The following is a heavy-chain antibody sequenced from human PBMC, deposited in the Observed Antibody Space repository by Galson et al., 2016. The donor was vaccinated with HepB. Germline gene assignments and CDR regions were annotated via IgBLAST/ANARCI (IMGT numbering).Heavy chain of an antibody. D-gene: IGHD5-18*01. CDR2: IYYSGST. CDR3: ARRFRYTYGPPYGMDV. CDR1: GGSISSSSYY. Sequence: ETLSLTCTVSGGSISSSSYYWGWIRQPPGKGLEWIGSIYYSGSTYYNPSLQSRVTISVDTSKNQFSLKMSSVTAADTAVYYCARRFRYTYGPPYGMDVWGQGTTVIVSS. V-gene: IGHV4-39*01. J-gene: IGHJ6*02.